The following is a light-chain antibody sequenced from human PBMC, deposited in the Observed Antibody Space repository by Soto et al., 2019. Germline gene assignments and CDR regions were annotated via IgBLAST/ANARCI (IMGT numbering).Light chain of an antibody. CDR3: QQYNRYSLT. Sequence: DIQMTQSPSTLSASVGYRVTITCRASQSICSSLAWYQQKPGKAPKLLIYDASSLASGVTSMFSGSGSDTEFTLTINNLHPDDFATSHCQQYNRYSLTFGGGTKVEIK. CDR2: DAS. V-gene: IGKV1-5*01. J-gene: IGKJ4*01. CDR1: QSICSS.